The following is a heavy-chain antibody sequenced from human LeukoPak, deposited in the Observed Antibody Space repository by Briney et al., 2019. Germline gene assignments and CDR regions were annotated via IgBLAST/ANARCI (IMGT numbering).Heavy chain of an antibody. CDR3: ARRVGYCSSTSCSVYYFDY. V-gene: IGHV5-51*01. J-gene: IGHJ4*02. Sequence: GESLKISCKGSGYSFTSYWNGWVRQMPGKGLEWMGIIYPGDSDTRYSPSFQGQVTISADKSISTAYLQWSSLKASDTAMYYCARRVGYCSSTSCSVYYFDYWGQGTLVTVSS. CDR2: IYPGDSDT. D-gene: IGHD2-2*01. CDR1: GYSFTSYW.